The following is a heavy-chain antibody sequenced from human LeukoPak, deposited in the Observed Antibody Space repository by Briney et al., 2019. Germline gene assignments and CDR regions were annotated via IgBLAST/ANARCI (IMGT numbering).Heavy chain of an antibody. J-gene: IGHJ5*02. D-gene: IGHD4-11*01. CDR3: ARDGTVTAGPFDP. Sequence: PGGSLRLSCAASGFIFSSHGMHWVRQAPGKGLEWVAAIRYDGSNTYYGDSVKGRFTISRDNSKNTLYLQMNSLRVEDTAVYYCARDGTVTAGPFDPWGRGTLVTVSS. CDR1: GFIFSSHG. CDR2: IRYDGSNT. V-gene: IGHV3-33*01.